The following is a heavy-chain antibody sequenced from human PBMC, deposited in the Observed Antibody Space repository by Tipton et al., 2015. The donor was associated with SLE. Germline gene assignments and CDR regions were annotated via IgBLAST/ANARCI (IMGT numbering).Heavy chain of an antibody. Sequence: TLSLTCTVSGGSISSGSYYWSWIRQPAGKGLEWIGRIYTSGMTNYNPSLKSRVTISEDTAKNQFSLKVSSVTAADTAVYYCARESVAVAGALDYWGQGTLVTVSS. V-gene: IGHV4-61*02. CDR1: GGSISSGSYY. D-gene: IGHD2-15*01. J-gene: IGHJ4*02. CDR3: ARESVAVAGALDY. CDR2: IYTSGMT.